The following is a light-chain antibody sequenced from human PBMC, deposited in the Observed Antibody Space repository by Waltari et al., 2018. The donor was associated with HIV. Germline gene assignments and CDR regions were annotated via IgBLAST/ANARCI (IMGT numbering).Light chain of an antibody. Sequence: QSVLTQPPSVSAAPGQKVTISCSGSSSNIGNNYVSWYQQPPGTAPKLLIYDKNKRPSGIPDRFSGSKSGTSATLGITGLQTGDEADYYCGTWDSSLSAGEVFGGGTKLTVL. J-gene: IGLJ2*01. CDR2: DKN. V-gene: IGLV1-51*01. CDR3: GTWDSSLSAGEV. CDR1: SSNIGNNY.